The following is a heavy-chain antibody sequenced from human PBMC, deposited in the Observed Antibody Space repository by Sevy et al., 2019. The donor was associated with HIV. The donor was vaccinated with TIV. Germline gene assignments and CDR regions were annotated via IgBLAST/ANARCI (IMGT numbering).Heavy chain of an antibody. Sequence: ASVTVSCKVSGYTLTELSMHWVRQAPGKGLAWMGGFDPEDGETIYAQKFQGRVTMTEDTSTDTAYMELSSLRSEDTAVYYCATGTPYYYGSGSYYRGGDYWGQGTLVTVSS. J-gene: IGHJ4*02. CDR2: FDPEDGET. CDR1: GYTLTELS. V-gene: IGHV1-24*01. CDR3: ATGTPYYYGSGSYYRGGDY. D-gene: IGHD3-10*01.